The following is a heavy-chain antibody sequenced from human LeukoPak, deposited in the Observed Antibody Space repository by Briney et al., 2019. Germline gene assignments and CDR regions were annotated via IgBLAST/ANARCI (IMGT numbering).Heavy chain of an antibody. CDR3: ASLDY. CDR2: ISSSGSYI. J-gene: IGHJ4*02. V-gene: IGHV3-21*01. CDR1: GFTLSRYS. Sequence: NPGGSLRLSCAASGFTLSRYSMNWVRQAPGMGLEWVSSISSSGSYIYYADSVKGRFTISRDNAKNTLYLQMNTLRAEDTAVYYCASLDYWGQGTPVTVSS.